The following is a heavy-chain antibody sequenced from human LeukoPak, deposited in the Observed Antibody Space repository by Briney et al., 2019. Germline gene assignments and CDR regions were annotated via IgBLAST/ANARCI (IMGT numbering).Heavy chain of an antibody. CDR3: ARVSDDEHGGNSGAIYFES. Sequence: SEALSLTCIVSGYSIMSTFYWGWIRQSPGKGLEWIGNVYHSGSTYSNPSLRSRVPISVDTSKNQFSLKLSSVTAADTAVYYCARVSDDEHGGNSGAIYFESWGQGTVVTVSS. CDR1: GYSIMSTFY. V-gene: IGHV4-38-2*02. D-gene: IGHD4-23*01. CDR2: VYHSGST. J-gene: IGHJ4*02.